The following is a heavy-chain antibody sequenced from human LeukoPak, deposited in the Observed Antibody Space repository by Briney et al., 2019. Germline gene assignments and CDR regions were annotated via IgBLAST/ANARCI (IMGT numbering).Heavy chain of an antibody. CDR1: GFTFSSYA. D-gene: IGHD3-10*01. CDR3: AKKGYADSGTYSYYFDY. CDR2: ISGSGGST. V-gene: IGHV3-23*01. J-gene: IGHJ4*02. Sequence: PGGSLRLSCAASGFTFSSYAMSWVRQAPGKGLEWVLAISGSGGSTYYADSVKGRFTISRDNSKNTPYLQMNSLRAEDTAVYYCAKKGYADSGTYSYYFDYWGQGTLVTVSS.